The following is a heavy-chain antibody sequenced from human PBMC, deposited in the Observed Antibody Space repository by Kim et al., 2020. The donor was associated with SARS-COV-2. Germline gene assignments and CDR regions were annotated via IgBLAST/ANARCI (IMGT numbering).Heavy chain of an antibody. Sequence: GGSLRLSCAASGFTFSSYAMSWVRQAPGKGLEWVSAISGSGGSTYYADSVKGRFTISRDNSKNTLYLQMNSLRAEDMAVYYCAKAEYYYDSSGYSDYWGQGTLVTVSS. J-gene: IGHJ4*02. CDR1: GFTFSSYA. V-gene: IGHV3-23*01. CDR2: ISGSGGST. D-gene: IGHD3-22*01. CDR3: AKAEYYYDSSGYSDY.